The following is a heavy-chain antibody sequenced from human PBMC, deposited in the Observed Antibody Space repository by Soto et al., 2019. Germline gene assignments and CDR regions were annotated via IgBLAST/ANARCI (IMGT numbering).Heavy chain of an antibody. V-gene: IGHV3-21*01. D-gene: IGHD6-19*01. CDR3: ARDLKVAGANSYYYYGMDV. CDR1: GFTFSNYS. Sequence: EVQLVESGGGLVKPGGSLRLSCAASGFTFSNYSMNWVRQAPGKGLEWVSSISRSSSNIYYADSVKGRFPISRDNAKNALDLHMNSLRAGDTAVYYCARDLKVAGANSYYYYGMDVWGQGTTVIVSS. CDR2: ISRSSSNI. J-gene: IGHJ6*02.